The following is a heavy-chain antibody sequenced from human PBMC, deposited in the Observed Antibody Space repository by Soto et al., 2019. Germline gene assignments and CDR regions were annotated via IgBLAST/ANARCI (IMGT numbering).Heavy chain of an antibody. CDR3: ARDKIVGAMYFQH. D-gene: IGHD1-26*01. V-gene: IGHV3-30-3*01. CDR1: GFTFSSYA. J-gene: IGHJ1*01. Sequence: GGSLRLSCAASGFTFSSYAMHWVRQAPGKGLEWVAVISYDGSNKYYADSVKGRFTISRDNSKNTLYLQMNSLRAEDTAVYYCARDKIVGAMYFQHWGQGTLVTVSS. CDR2: ISYDGSNK.